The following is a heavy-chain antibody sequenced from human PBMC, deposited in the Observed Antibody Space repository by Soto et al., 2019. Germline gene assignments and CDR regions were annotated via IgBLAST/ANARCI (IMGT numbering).Heavy chain of an antibody. CDR2: IYYSGST. CDR3: ARWDSGSYFDP. Sequence: SETLSLTCTVSGGPISSYYWSWIRQPPGKGLEWIGYIYYSGSTNYNPSLKSRVTISVDTSKNQFSLKLSSVTAADTAVYYCARWDSGSYFDPWGQGTLVTVSS. V-gene: IGHV4-59*01. CDR1: GGPISSYY. J-gene: IGHJ5*02. D-gene: IGHD1-26*01.